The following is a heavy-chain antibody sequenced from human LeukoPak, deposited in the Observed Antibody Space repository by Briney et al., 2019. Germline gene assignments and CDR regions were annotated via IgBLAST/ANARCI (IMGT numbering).Heavy chain of an antibody. D-gene: IGHD3-9*01. CDR3: ARDRFDWLVDYFDY. CDR2: IYSGGNT. J-gene: IGHJ4*02. V-gene: IGHV3-66*01. Sequence: GGSLRLSCAASGFTVSSNYMSWVRQAPGKGLEWVSVIYSGGNTYYADSVKGRFTISRDNSKNTLYLQMNSLRAEDTAVYYCARDRFDWLVDYFDYWGQGTLVTVSS. CDR1: GFTVSSNY.